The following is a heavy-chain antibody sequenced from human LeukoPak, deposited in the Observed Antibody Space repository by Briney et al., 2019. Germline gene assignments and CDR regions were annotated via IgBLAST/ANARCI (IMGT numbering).Heavy chain of an antibody. Sequence: ASVKVSCKASGYTFTGYYMHWVRQAPGPGLEWMGWINPNSGGTNYAQKFQGRVTMTRDTSISTAYMELSRLRSDDTAVYYCARVDRSGSYYGAFDIWGQGTMVTVSS. CDR3: ARVDRSGSYYGAFDI. J-gene: IGHJ3*02. CDR2: INPNSGGT. V-gene: IGHV1-2*02. CDR1: GYTFTGYY. D-gene: IGHD1-26*01.